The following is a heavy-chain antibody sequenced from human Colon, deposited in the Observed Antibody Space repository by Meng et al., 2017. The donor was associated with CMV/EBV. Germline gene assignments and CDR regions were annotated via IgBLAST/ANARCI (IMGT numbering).Heavy chain of an antibody. D-gene: IGHD4-17*01. CDR2: IYWDHVT. J-gene: IGHJ4*02. Sequence: QVPLKEAAPPLVDPPQNLPLAFTFSRFSLTNRGVGVGWDRQPPGKYLQWLALIYWDHVTRYSSSLMTRLTIDTDTSKDQLVLTITNMDPGDTDTSYCAHRGDGDYVFDFWGQGALVTVSS. CDR3: AHRGDGDYVFDF. CDR1: RFSLTNRGVG. V-gene: IGHV2-5*02.